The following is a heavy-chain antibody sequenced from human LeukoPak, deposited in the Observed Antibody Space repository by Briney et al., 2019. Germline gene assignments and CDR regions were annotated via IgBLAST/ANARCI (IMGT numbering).Heavy chain of an antibody. V-gene: IGHV1-2*02. CDR3: ARGRPNYYDSSAYLPN. CDR2: PNNGGT. J-gene: IGHJ4*02. Sequence: PNNGGTNYAQKFQGRVTMTRDTSVSTAYMELSGLRSDDTAVYYCARGRPNYYDSSAYLPNWGQGTLVTVSS. D-gene: IGHD3-22*01.